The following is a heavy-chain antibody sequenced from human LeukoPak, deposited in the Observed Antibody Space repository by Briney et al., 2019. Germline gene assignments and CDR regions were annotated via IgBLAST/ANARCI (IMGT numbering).Heavy chain of an antibody. D-gene: IGHD3-10*01. CDR2: ISGSGGST. V-gene: IGHV3-23*01. J-gene: IGHJ6*03. Sequence: GGSLRLSYAASGFTSSSYGMSWVRQAPGKGLEWVSAISGSGGSTYYADSVKGRFTISRDNSKNTLYLQMNSLRAEDTAVYYCAKEMVRGVLYYYYYMDVWGKGTTVTISS. CDR3: AKEMVRGVLYYYYYMDV. CDR1: GFTSSSYG.